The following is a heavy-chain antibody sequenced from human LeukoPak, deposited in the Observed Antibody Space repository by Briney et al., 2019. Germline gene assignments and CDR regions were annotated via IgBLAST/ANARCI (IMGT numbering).Heavy chain of an antibody. CDR3: AKGDDVPAAPLGY. J-gene: IGHJ4*02. CDR2: IKEDGSEK. Sequence: GGSLRLSCVGSGFTFSSYWMNWVRQAPGKGLEWVANIKEDGSEKNYVDSVKGRFTISRDNAKNSLYLQMNSLRAEDTAVYYCAKGDDVPAAPLGYWGQGTLVTVSS. CDR1: GFTFSSYW. V-gene: IGHV3-7*01. D-gene: IGHD2-2*01.